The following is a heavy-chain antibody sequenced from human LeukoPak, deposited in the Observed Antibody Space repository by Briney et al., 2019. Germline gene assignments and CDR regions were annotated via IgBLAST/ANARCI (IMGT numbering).Heavy chain of an antibody. V-gene: IGHV4-34*01. CDR3: ARKIYCSGGSCQEGHLDY. Sequence: PSETLSLTCAVYGGSFSGYYWSWIRQPPGKGLEWIGEINHSGSTNYNPSLKSRVTISVDTSKNQLSLKLSSVTAADTAVYYCARKIYCSGGSCQEGHLDYWGQGTLVTVSS. J-gene: IGHJ4*02. CDR2: INHSGST. CDR1: GGSFSGYY. D-gene: IGHD2-15*01.